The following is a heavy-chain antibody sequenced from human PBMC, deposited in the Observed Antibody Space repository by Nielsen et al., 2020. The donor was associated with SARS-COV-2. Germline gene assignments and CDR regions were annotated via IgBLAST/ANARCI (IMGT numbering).Heavy chain of an antibody. CDR3: ARAPRVVVTLPYGMDV. J-gene: IGHJ6*02. V-gene: IGHV3-7*01. D-gene: IGHD2-2*01. CDR1: GFTFSSYW. Sequence: GESLRLSCAASGFTFSSYWMSWVRQAPGKGLEWVANIKQDGSEKYYVDSVKGRFTISRDNAKNSLYLQMNSLRAEDTAVYYCARAPRVVVTLPYGMDVWGQGTTVTVSS. CDR2: IKQDGSEK.